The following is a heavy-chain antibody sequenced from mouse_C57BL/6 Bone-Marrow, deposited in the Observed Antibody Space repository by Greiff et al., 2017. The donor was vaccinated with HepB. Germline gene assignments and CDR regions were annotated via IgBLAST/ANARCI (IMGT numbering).Heavy chain of an antibody. V-gene: IGHV5-4*01. J-gene: IGHJ3*01. Sequence: EVQLVESGGGLVKPGGSLKLSCAASGFTFSSYAMSWVRQTPEKRLEWVATISDGGSYTYYPDNVKGRFTISRDNAKNNLYLQMSHLKSEDTAMYYCARPNYDVSWFAYWGQGTLVTVSA. D-gene: IGHD2-4*01. CDR2: ISDGGSYT. CDR1: GFTFSSYA. CDR3: ARPNYDVSWFAY.